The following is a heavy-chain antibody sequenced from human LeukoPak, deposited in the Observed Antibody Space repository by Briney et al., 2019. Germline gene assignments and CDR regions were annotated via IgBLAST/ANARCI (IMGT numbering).Heavy chain of an antibody. V-gene: IGHV3-7*01. Sequence: GGSLRLSCAASGFTFSSYWMSWVRQAPGKGLEWVANIKQDGSEKFYVDSVKGRFTISRDNAKNSLYLQMNSLRAEDTTVYYCARDSGVATNFDNWGQGTLVTVSS. CDR2: IKQDGSEK. CDR3: ARDSGVATNFDN. CDR1: GFTFSSYW. D-gene: IGHD5-24*01. J-gene: IGHJ4*02.